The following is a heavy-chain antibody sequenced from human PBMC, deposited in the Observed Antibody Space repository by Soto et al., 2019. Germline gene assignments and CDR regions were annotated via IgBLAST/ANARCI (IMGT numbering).Heavy chain of an antibody. V-gene: IGHV3-74*01. Sequence: EVQLVESGGGLVQPGGSLRLSCAASGFTFSSYWMHWVRQAPGKGLVWVSRIKSDGSNINYADSVKGRFTISRDNAKNTLYLQMNRLRAEDTAIYYCARGGFSGSGSFIQGDYWGKGTRVTVSS. CDR1: GFTFSSYW. CDR3: ARGGFSGSGSFIQGDY. CDR2: IKSDGSNI. D-gene: IGHD3-10*01. J-gene: IGHJ4*02.